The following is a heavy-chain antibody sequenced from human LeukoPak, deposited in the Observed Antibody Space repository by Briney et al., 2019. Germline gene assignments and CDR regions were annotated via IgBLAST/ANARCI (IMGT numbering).Heavy chain of an antibody. D-gene: IGHD2-2*01. CDR1: GFTFDDYG. CDR3: ARDFHQLLGYFYYYYMDV. CDR2: INWNGGST. V-gene: IGHV3-20*04. J-gene: IGHJ6*03. Sequence: GGSLRLSCAASGFTFDDYGMSWVRQAPGKGLEWVSGINWNGGSTGYADSVKGRFTISRDNAKNSLYLQMNSLRAEDTAVYYCARDFHQLLGYFYYYYMDVWGKGTTVTVSS.